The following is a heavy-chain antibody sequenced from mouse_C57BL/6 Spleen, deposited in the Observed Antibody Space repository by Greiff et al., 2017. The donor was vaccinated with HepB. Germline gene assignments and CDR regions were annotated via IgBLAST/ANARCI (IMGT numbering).Heavy chain of an antibody. J-gene: IGHJ2*01. CDR1: GYTFTSYW. Sequence: QVQLKESGAELVKPGASVKLSCKASGYTFTSYWMHWVKQRPGQGLEWIGMIHPNSGSTNYNEKFKSKATLTVDKSSSTAYMQLSSLTSEDSAVYYCARQLRHEGFDDWGQGTTLTVSS. D-gene: IGHD3-2*02. CDR3: ARQLRHEGFDD. CDR2: IHPNSGST. V-gene: IGHV1-64*01.